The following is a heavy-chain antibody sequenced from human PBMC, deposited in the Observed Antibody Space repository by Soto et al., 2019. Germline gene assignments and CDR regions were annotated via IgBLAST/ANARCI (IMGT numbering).Heavy chain of an antibody. CDR2: ISGSGGRT. D-gene: IGHD3-16*01. J-gene: IGHJ4*02. V-gene: IGHV3-23*01. Sequence: EVQLLESGGGLIQPGGSLRLSCEASGFTFSNYGMTWVRLAPGKGLEWVSTISGSGGRTFYADPVKGRFTISRDNSKNTLYLQMKSLRAEDTGVYYVAREMMASTLAYFFDYWGQGTLVTVSS. CDR3: AREMMASTLAYFFDY. CDR1: GFTFSNYG.